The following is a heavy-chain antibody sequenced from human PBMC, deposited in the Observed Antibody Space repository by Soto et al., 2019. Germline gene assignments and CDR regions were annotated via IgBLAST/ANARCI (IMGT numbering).Heavy chain of an antibody. D-gene: IGHD1-7*01. CDR2: IWYDGNNK. V-gene: IGHV3-33*01. J-gene: IGHJ4*02. CDR1: GFTFSNYG. Sequence: GGSLRLSCEGSGFTFSNYGIHWVRQAPGMGLDWVAVIWYDGNNKYYSESVKGRFTISRDNSKNTVFLEMSSLRAEDTAVYYCARGNYGASGIDYWGPGALVTVSS. CDR3: ARGNYGASGIDY.